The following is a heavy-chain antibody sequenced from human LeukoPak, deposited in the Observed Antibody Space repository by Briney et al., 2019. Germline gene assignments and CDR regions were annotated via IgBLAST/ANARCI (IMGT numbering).Heavy chain of an antibody. CDR3: GRGGEMATINY. Sequence: ASVKVPCKASGYTFTSYDINWVRQATGQGLEWMGWMNPNSGNTGYAQKFQGRLTLTRNTSTRAAYMELSSLTSEDTAVYYCGRGGEMATINYWGQGTLVTVSS. V-gene: IGHV1-8*01. CDR1: GYTFTSYD. D-gene: IGHD5-24*01. J-gene: IGHJ4*02. CDR2: MNPNSGNT.